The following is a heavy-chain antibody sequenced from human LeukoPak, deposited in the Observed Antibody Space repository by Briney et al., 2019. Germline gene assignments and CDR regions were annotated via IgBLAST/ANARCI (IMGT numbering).Heavy chain of an antibody. CDR3: ARYPIQLAYYGMDV. CDR2: MNPNSGNT. D-gene: IGHD1-1*01. J-gene: IGHJ6*02. CDR1: GYTFTSYD. V-gene: IGHV1-8*01. Sequence: GASVKVSCKASGYTFTSYDINWVRQATGQGLEWMGWMNPNSGNTGYAQKFQGRVTMTRNTSISTAYMELSSLRSEDTAVYYCARYPIQLAYYGMDVWGQGTTVTVSS.